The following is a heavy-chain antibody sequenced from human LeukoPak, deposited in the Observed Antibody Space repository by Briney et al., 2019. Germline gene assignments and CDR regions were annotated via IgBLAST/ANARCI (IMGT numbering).Heavy chain of an antibody. CDR2: IIPIFGTA. CDR1: GGTFSSYA. D-gene: IGHD3-3*01. J-gene: IGHJ5*02. CDR3: ARGPHRRTYDRDNWFDP. Sequence: SVKVSCKASGGTFSSYAISWVRQAPGQGLEWMGGIIPIFGTANYAQKFQGRVTITADKSTSTAYMELSSLRSEDTAVYYCARGPHRRTYDRDNWFDPWGQGTLVTVSS. V-gene: IGHV1-69*06.